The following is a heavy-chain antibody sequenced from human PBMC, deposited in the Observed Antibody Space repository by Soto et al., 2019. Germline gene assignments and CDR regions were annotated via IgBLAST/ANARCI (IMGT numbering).Heavy chain of an antibody. CDR3: ARDGVAAGNINFDY. Sequence: ASVKVSCKASGYTFPNYAMHWVRQAPGQRLEGMGWINGGNGNTKYSPKLQDRVTITRDTSASTAYMELSSLRSEDTALYYCARDGVAAGNINFDYWGQGTLVTVSS. CDR2: INGGNGNT. D-gene: IGHD6-25*01. V-gene: IGHV1-3*01. CDR1: GYTFPNYA. J-gene: IGHJ4*02.